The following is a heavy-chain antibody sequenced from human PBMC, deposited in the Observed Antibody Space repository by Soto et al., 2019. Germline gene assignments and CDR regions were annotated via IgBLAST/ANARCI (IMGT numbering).Heavy chain of an antibody. CDR1: GGSISSGDYY. CDR3: ARGDPSGGMDV. J-gene: IGHJ6*02. Sequence: SLTCTVAGGSISSGDYYWSWIRQPPGKGLEWIGYIYYSGSTYYNPSLKSRVTISVDTSKNQFSLKLSSVTAADTAVYYCARGDPSGGMDVWGQGTTVTVSS. CDR2: IYYSGST. V-gene: IGHV4-30-4*01.